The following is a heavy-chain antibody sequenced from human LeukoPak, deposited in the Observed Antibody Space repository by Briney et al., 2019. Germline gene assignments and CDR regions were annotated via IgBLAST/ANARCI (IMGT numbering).Heavy chain of an antibody. D-gene: IGHD2-2*01. J-gene: IGHJ4*02. Sequence: PGGSLRLSCAASGFTFDDYAMHWVRQAPGKGLEWVSGISWNSGCIGYADSVKGRFTISRDNAKNSLYLQMNSLRAEDMALYYCAKGGTRGCSSTSCYALFDYWGQGTLVTVSS. CDR3: AKGGTRGCSSTSCYALFDY. CDR2: ISWNSGCI. CDR1: GFTFDDYA. V-gene: IGHV3-9*03.